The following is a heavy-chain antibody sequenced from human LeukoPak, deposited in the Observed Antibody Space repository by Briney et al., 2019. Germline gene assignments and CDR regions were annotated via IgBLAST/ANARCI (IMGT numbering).Heavy chain of an antibody. Sequence: GESLKISCKGSGYRFTSYWIGWVRQMPGKGLEWMGIIYPGDSDTRYSPSFQGQVTISADKSIGTAYLQWSSLKASDTAMYYCARYVLAAAGHDAFDIWGQGTMVTVSS. CDR1: GYRFTSYW. D-gene: IGHD6-13*01. CDR2: IYPGDSDT. J-gene: IGHJ3*02. CDR3: ARYVLAAAGHDAFDI. V-gene: IGHV5-51*01.